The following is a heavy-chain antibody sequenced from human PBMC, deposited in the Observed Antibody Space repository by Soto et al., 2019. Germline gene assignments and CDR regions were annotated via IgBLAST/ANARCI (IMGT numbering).Heavy chain of an antibody. CDR3: AQRDRGAFDI. D-gene: IGHD3-22*01. CDR2: IYHSGST. Sequence: PSETLSLTCAVSAGSISSGGYSWSWIRQPPGKGLEWIGYIYHSGSTYYNPSLKSRVTISVDRSKNQFSLKLSSVTAADTAVYYCAQRDRGAFDIWGQGTMVTVSS. CDR1: AGSISSGGYS. J-gene: IGHJ3*02. V-gene: IGHV4-30-2*01.